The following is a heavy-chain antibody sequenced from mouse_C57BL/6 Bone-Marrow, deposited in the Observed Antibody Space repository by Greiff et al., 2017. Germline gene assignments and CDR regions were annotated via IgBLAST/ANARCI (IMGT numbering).Heavy chain of an antibody. CDR2: IYPGSGST. Sequence: VQLKQPGAELVKPGASVKMSCKASGYTFTSYWITWVKQRPGQGLEWIGDIYPGSGSTNYNEKFTSKATLTVDTSSSTAYMQLSSLTSEDAAVYCCARDHWYFDVWGTGTTVTVSS. V-gene: IGHV1-55*01. CDR3: ARDHWYFDV. CDR1: GYTFTSYW. J-gene: IGHJ1*03.